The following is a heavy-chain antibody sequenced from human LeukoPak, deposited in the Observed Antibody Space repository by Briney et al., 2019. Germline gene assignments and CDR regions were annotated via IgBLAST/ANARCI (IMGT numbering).Heavy chain of an antibody. CDR1: GFTFDDYA. D-gene: IGHD5-12*01. CDR2: ISWSSDNI. CDR3: AKDSGPSSGYESWFDP. V-gene: IGHV3-9*01. J-gene: IGHJ5*02. Sequence: GGSLRLSCAASGFTFDDYAMHWVRQAPGKGLEWVSGISWSSDNIDYADSVKGRFTISRDNAKNSLYLQMNSLRVEDTALYYCAKDSGPSSGYESWFDPWGQGTLVTVSS.